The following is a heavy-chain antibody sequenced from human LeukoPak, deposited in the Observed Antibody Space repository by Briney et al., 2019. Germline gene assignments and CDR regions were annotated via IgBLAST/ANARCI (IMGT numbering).Heavy chain of an antibody. D-gene: IGHD4-17*01. CDR1: GFTFSDYY. CDR2: ISSRGSTI. Sequence: PGGSLRLSCAASGFTFSDYYMSWIRQAPGKGLEWISYISSRGSTIYYADSVKGRFTISRDNAKNSLYLQMDSLRAEDTAVYYCAREIYGDYGFDYWGQGILVTVSS. CDR3: AREIYGDYGFDY. J-gene: IGHJ4*02. V-gene: IGHV3-11*01.